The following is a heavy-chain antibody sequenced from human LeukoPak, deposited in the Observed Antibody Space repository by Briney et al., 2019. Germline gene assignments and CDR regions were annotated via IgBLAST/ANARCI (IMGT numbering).Heavy chain of an antibody. CDR2: ISAYNGNT. Sequence: ASVKVSCKASGYTFTSYGISWVRQAPGQGLEWMGWISAYNGNTNYAQKLQGRVTMTTDTSTSTAYVELRSLRSDDTAVYYCARGGDYYDSSGYYYDYWGQGTLVTVSS. D-gene: IGHD3-22*01. CDR1: GYTFTSYG. J-gene: IGHJ4*02. V-gene: IGHV1-18*01. CDR3: ARGGDYYDSSGYYYDY.